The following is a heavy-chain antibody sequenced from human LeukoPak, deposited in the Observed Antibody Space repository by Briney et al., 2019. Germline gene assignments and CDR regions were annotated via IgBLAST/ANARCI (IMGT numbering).Heavy chain of an antibody. D-gene: IGHD3-10*01. CDR1: DDSVNTYY. J-gene: IGHJ4*02. V-gene: IGHV3-48*04. CDR3: ATGGVADGNYFEN. Sequence: ETLSLTCIGSDDSVNTYYCSWVRQAPGKGLEWIPYVTGDSKGIYYADSVKGRFTISRDNAKKSVYLQMNRLRIGDTALYYCATGGVADGNYFENWGQGSLVTVAS. CDR2: VTGDSKGI.